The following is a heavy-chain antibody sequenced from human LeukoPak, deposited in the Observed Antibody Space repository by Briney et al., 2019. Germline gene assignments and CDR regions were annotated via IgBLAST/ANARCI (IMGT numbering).Heavy chain of an antibody. V-gene: IGHV3-53*01. Sequence: GGSLRLSCAASGFTVSNSYMTWVRQTSGKGLEWISIIYTDGISTYYADSVKGRFTISRDNAKNSLYLQMNSLRVEDTAVYYCARDATPQYSSGGVYFDYWGQGTLVTVSS. CDR1: GFTVSNSY. D-gene: IGHD6-19*01. CDR3: ARDATPQYSSGGVYFDY. J-gene: IGHJ4*02. CDR2: IYTDGIST.